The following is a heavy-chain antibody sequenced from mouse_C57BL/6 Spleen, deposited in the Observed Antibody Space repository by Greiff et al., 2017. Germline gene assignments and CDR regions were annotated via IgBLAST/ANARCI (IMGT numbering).Heavy chain of an antibody. CDR3: ARDYYGSSYGDYFDY. J-gene: IGHJ2*01. D-gene: IGHD1-1*01. CDR2: IDPNSGGT. Sequence: VQLQQPGAELVKPGASVKLSCKASGYTFTSYWMHWVKQRPGRGLEWIGRIDPNSGGTKYNEKFKSKATLTVDKPSSTAYMQLSSLTSEDSAVYYGARDYYGSSYGDYFDYWGQGTTLTVSS. CDR1: GYTFTSYW. V-gene: IGHV1-72*01.